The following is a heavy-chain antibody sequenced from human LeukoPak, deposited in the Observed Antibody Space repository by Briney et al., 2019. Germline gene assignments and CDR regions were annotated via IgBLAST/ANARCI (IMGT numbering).Heavy chain of an antibody. D-gene: IGHD3-9*01. J-gene: IGHJ4*02. CDR2: IKQDGSEK. Sequence: GGSLRLSCAASGFTFSSYWMSWVRQAPGKGLEWVANIKQDGSEKYYVDSVKGRFTISRDNAKNSLYLQMNSLRAEDTAVYYCARDLLPELRDILRYNYWGQGTLVTVSS. V-gene: IGHV3-7*01. CDR1: GFTFSSYW. CDR3: ARDLLPELRDILRYNY.